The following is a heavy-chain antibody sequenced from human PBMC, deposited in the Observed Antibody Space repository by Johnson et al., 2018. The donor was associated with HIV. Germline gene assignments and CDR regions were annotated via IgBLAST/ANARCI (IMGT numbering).Heavy chain of an antibody. V-gene: IGHV3-33*08. CDR1: GFTFSSYG. CDR2: IWSDGDT. J-gene: IGHJ3*02. CDR3: ARDTWIFGVVIERSDAFDI. Sequence: VQLVESGGGLVQPGGSLRLSCAASGFTFSSYGMHWVRQAPGKGLVWVAVIWSDGDTYYPGSVTGRFTISSKNAKNSLYIQMNSLRAEDTAVYYCARDTWIFGVVIERSDAFDIWGQGTMVTVSS. D-gene: IGHD3-3*01.